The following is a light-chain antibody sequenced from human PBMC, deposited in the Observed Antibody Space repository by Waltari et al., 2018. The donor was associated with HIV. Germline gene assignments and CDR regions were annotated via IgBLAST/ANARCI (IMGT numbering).Light chain of an antibody. V-gene: IGKV3-15*01. Sequence: EIVMTQSPATLSVSPGERATLSCRASQNIGTNLAWYQQKPGQAPRLLIYGASTRATGIPARFSGSGAGTEFTLAIRSLQAEDFAVYYCQQYDTWPPKTFGQGTKVEIK. CDR3: QQYDTWPPKT. J-gene: IGKJ1*01. CDR1: QNIGTN. CDR2: GAS.